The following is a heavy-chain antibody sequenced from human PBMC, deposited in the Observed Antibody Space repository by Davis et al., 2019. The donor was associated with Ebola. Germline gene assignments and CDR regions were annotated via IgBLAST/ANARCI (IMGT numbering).Heavy chain of an antibody. Sequence: PGGSLRLSCAASGFTFSSYGMHWVRQAPGKGLEWVAVISYDGSNKYYADSVKGRFTISRDNSKNTLYLQMNSLRAEDTAVYYCAKVATMIGWNYYYYYMDVWGKGTTVTVSS. J-gene: IGHJ6*03. V-gene: IGHV3-30*18. D-gene: IGHD3-22*01. CDR3: AKVATMIGWNYYYYYMDV. CDR1: GFTFSSYG. CDR2: ISYDGSNK.